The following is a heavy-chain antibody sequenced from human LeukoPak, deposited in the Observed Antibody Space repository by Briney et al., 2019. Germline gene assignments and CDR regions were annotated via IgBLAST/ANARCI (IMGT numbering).Heavy chain of an antibody. CDR2: VHTSGST. V-gene: IGHV4-61*02. J-gene: IGHJ5*02. CDR1: GGSTTSDAYY. Sequence: SETLSLTCTVSGGSTTSDAYYWSWIRQPAGKGPEWIGRVHTSGSTNYNPSLKSRVTISLDTSKNQFSLRMSCVTAADTAVYYCARANSPNWFDPWGQGTLVTVSS. CDR3: ARANSPNWFDP. D-gene: IGHD2/OR15-2a*01.